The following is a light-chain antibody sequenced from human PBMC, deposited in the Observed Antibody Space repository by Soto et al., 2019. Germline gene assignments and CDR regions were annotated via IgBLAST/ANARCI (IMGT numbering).Light chain of an antibody. J-gene: IGKJ5*01. CDR3: QQGYSSPAT. V-gene: IGKV1-39*01. CDR2: GAS. Sequence: DIQMTQSPSVPSASVGDRVTITCRASQSIGKHLNWYQQKPGKAPKFLIYGASKLQNGVPSRSTGSGSGTDFTLTVNSLQAEDFATYYCQQGYSSPATFGQGTRLEI. CDR1: QSIGKH.